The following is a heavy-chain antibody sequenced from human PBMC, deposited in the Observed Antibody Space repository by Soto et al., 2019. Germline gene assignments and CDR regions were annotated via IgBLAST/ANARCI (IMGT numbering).Heavy chain of an antibody. D-gene: IGHD6-13*01. CDR3: ARLGSSSSIFQH. J-gene: IGHJ1*01. CDR2: IHYSGST. Sequence: SETLSLTCSVSGDSISGGDYYWSWIRQPPGKGLEWIGYIHYSGSTYYNPSLKSRVTISVDTSKNQFSLKLSSVTAADTAVYYCARLGSSSSIFQHWGQGTLVTVSS. V-gene: IGHV4-30-4*01. CDR1: GDSISGGDYY.